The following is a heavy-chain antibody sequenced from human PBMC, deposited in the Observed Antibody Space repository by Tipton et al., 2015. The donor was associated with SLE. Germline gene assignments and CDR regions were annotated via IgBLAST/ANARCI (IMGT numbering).Heavy chain of an antibody. CDR3: ARVGHGFDDSGYNSHYYCYMDV. J-gene: IGHJ6*03. CDR2: VYSSGFS. D-gene: IGHD3-22*01. Sequence: TLSLTCTVSGDSINGYYWTWIRQPPGKGLEWVGYVYSSGFSDYNPSLRSRVTISLDTSKNQFSLRLSSATAADTAVCYCARVGHGFDDSGYNSHYYCYMDVWGKGTTVTVSS. CDR1: GDSINGYY. V-gene: IGHV4-59*01.